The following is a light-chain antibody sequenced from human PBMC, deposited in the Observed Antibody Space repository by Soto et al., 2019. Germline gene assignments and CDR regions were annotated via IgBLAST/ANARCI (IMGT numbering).Light chain of an antibody. V-gene: IGLV2-14*01. CDR1: SSDVGGYHY. CDR3: SSYTSSSTYG. Sequence: QAALPQPASVSGSPGQSITISCTGTSSDVGGYHYVSWYQQHPGKDPKRMIYDVSNRPSGVSNRFSGSKSGNTASLPISGLQAEDEADYYCSSYTSSSTYGFGTGTKVTVL. J-gene: IGLJ1*01. CDR2: DVS.